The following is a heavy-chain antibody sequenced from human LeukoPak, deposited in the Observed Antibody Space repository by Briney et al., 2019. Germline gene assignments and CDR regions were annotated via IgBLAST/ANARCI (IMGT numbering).Heavy chain of an antibody. D-gene: IGHD1-26*01. CDR2: IIPIFGTA. CDR1: GYTFTSYG. CDR3: ARGAPLELLFDY. J-gene: IGHJ4*02. V-gene: IGHV1-69*05. Sequence: ASVKVSCKASGYTFTSYGISWVRQAPGPGLEWMGRIIPIFGTANYAQKFQGRVTITTDESTSTAYMDLSSLRSQDPAGYYCARGAPLELLFDYWGQGTLVTVSS.